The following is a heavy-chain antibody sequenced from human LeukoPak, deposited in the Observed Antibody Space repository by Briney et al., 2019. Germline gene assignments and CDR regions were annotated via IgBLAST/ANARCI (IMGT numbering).Heavy chain of an antibody. CDR2: ISTSGSTI. CDR1: GFTLSGYE. Sequence: QPGRSLRLSCAASGFTLSGYEVNWVRHAPRKGLEWVSCISTSGSTIYYADSVKGRFTVSRDNARNSLYLQMNSLRAEDTAVYYCARDGPGYSFDYWGQGALVTVSS. D-gene: IGHD5-18*01. CDR3: ARDGPGYSFDY. V-gene: IGHV3-48*03. J-gene: IGHJ4*02.